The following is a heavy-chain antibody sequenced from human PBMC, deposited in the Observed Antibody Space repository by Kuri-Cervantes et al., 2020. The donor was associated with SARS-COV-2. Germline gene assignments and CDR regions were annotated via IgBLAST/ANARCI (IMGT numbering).Heavy chain of an antibody. Sequence: ESLKISCVVYGGSFSGYYWSWIRQPPGKGLEWIGEINHSGSTNYNPSLKSRVTISVDTSKNQFSLKLSSVTAADTAVYYCARALWSGYCTFDIWGQGTMVTVSS. J-gene: IGHJ3*02. V-gene: IGHV4-34*01. CDR3: ARALWSGYCTFDI. CDR1: GGSFSGYY. D-gene: IGHD3-3*01. CDR2: INHSGST.